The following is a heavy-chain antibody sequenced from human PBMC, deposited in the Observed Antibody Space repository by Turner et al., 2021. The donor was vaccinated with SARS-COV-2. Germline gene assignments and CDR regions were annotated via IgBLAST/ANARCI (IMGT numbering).Heavy chain of an antibody. D-gene: IGHD3-16*01. J-gene: IGHJ4*02. Sequence: EVQLVETGGGLIQLGGSLSLSCAASGFTVSSNYMSWVRQAPGKGLEWVSVIYSGGSTFYADSVKGRFTISRDNSKNTLYLQMNSLRAEDTAVYYCARDWGEYYFDYWGQGTLVTVSS. V-gene: IGHV3-53*02. CDR3: ARDWGEYYFDY. CDR2: IYSGGST. CDR1: GFTVSSNY.